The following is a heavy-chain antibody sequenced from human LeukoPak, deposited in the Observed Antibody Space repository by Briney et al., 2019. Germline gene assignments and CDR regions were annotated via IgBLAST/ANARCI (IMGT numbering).Heavy chain of an antibody. CDR1: GGSISTGGYY. CDR3: ASTSKYIGSGRDDSFDI. J-gene: IGHJ3*02. CDR2: ISYSGGT. D-gene: IGHD3-10*01. V-gene: IGHV4-30-4*01. Sequence: SEALSLTCTVSGGSISTGGYYWSWIRQPPGKGLEWIGYISYSGGTYYNPSLKSRIGISIDTSKSQFSLKMSSVTAADTAIYYCASTSKYIGSGRDDSFDIWGQGTLVTVSS.